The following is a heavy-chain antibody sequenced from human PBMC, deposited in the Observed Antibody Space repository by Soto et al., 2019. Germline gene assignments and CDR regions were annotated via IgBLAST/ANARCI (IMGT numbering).Heavy chain of an antibody. Sequence: ASVKVPCETSGYTFSNYGINWVRQAPGQGLEWMGWISGYNGNTNYAQTVQGRVTMTTDTSTGTVYMELRSLKSDDTAIYYCSRFIMVGGWFDPNYYHGMDVWGQGTTVTVSS. J-gene: IGHJ6*02. CDR1: GYTFSNYG. CDR3: SRFIMVGGWFDPNYYHGMDV. V-gene: IGHV1-18*01. CDR2: ISGYNGNT. D-gene: IGHD6-19*01.